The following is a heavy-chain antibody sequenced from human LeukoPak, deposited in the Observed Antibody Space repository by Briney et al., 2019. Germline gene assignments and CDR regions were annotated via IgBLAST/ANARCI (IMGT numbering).Heavy chain of an antibody. Sequence: SETLSLTCTVSGGSISSSSYYWGWIRQPPGKGLEWIGSIYYSGSTYYNPSLKSRVTISVDTSENQFSLKLSSVTAADTAVYYCASILYSSGWYSRFDPWGQGTLVTVSS. V-gene: IGHV4-39*01. CDR2: IYYSGST. CDR3: ASILYSSGWYSRFDP. J-gene: IGHJ5*02. CDR1: GGSISSSSYY. D-gene: IGHD6-19*01.